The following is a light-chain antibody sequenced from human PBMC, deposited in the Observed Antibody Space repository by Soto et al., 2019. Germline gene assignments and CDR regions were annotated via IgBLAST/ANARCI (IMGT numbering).Light chain of an antibody. V-gene: IGLV1-44*01. J-gene: IGLJ2*01. CDR1: SSNMGSNT. Sequence: QSVLTQPHSASGTPGQRVAISSSGSSSNMGSNTVNWYQHLPGTAPKLLIYNDNQRPSGVPDRFFGSKSGTSASLAITGLQSEDQADYYCAAWDGSLNHILFGGGTKLTVL. CDR2: NDN. CDR3: AAWDGSLNHIL.